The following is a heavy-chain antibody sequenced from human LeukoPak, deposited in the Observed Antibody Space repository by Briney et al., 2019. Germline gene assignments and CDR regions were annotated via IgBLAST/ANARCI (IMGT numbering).Heavy chain of an antibody. V-gene: IGHV3-30-3*01. CDR1: GFTFSSYA. Sequence: PGRSLRLSCAASGFTFSSYAMHWVRQAPGKGLEWVAVISYDGSNKYYADSVKGRFTISRDNSKNTLYLQMNSLRAEDTAVYYCARAGGLNYDSSGTRSGAFDIWGQGTMVTVSS. CDR2: ISYDGSNK. D-gene: IGHD3-22*01. CDR3: ARAGGLNYDSSGTRSGAFDI. J-gene: IGHJ3*02.